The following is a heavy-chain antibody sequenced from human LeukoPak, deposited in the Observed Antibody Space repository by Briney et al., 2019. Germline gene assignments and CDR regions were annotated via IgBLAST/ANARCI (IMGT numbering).Heavy chain of an antibody. Sequence: GGSLRLSCAASGFTFSSYAMSWVRQAPGKGLEWVSAISGSGGSTYYADSVKGRFTISRDNSKNTLYLQMNSLRAEDTAVYYCAKEASSGECDILTGPPDYWGQGTLVTVSS. CDR2: ISGSGGST. V-gene: IGHV3-23*01. CDR3: AKEASSGECDILTGPPDY. CDR1: GFTFSSYA. D-gene: IGHD3-9*01. J-gene: IGHJ4*02.